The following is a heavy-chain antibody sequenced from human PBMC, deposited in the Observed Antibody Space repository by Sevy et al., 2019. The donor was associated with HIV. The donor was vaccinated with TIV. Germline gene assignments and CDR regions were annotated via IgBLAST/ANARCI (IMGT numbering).Heavy chain of an antibody. J-gene: IGHJ5*02. CDR3: ASETVGGYDP. Sequence: GGSLRLSCAASGFTVSNDYMSWVRQAPGKGLEWVSVIYSGGNTYYPDSVKGRFTISRDNSKNMVYLQMNSLRAEDTAVYYCASETVGGYDPWGQGTLVTVSS. D-gene: IGHD1-26*01. CDR2: IYSGGNT. V-gene: IGHV3-53*01. CDR1: GFTVSNDY.